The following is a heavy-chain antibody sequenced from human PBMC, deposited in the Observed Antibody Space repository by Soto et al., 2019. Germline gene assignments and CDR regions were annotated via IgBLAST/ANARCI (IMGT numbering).Heavy chain of an antibody. J-gene: IGHJ4*02. CDR2: ISDSGGNT. CDR3: AKDFGAKGLGATMHY. CDR1: GFTFSDYA. D-gene: IGHD1-26*01. V-gene: IGHV3-23*04. Sequence: EAQLVESGGGLVQPGGSLRLSCAASGFTFSDYAMSWVRQAPGKGLEWVSGISDSGGNTNYADSVKGRFTISRDNSKNTLNLQVNSLRVDDTAVYYCAKDFGAKGLGATMHYWGQGTLVTVSS.